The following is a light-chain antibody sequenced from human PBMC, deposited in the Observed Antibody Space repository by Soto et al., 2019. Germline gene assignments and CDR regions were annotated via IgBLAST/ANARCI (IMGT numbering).Light chain of an antibody. CDR1: QGISSD. J-gene: IGKJ3*01. V-gene: IGKV1-13*02. Sequence: AIQLTQSPSSLSASVGDRVTITCRASQGISSDLAWYQQKPGKAPKLLIYDASSLESGVPSRFSGSGSGTDVTLTISSLQPEDFATYYCQQFNSYPLFTFGPGTKVDIK. CDR3: QQFNSYPLFT. CDR2: DAS.